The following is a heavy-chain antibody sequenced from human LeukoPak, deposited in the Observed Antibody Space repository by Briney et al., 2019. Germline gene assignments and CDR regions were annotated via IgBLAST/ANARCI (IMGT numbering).Heavy chain of an antibody. CDR3: ARGRGDSNGHNWFDP. D-gene: IGHD6-19*01. CDR2: INWNGDSI. J-gene: IGHJ5*02. Sequence: GESLRLSCAASGFSFDDYAMSWVRQAPGKGLEWVSGINWNGDSIGYADSVKGRFTISRDNANNSVHLQVNSLRAEDTALYHCARGRGDSNGHNWFDPWGQGTLVIVSS. V-gene: IGHV3-20*01. CDR1: GFSFDDYA.